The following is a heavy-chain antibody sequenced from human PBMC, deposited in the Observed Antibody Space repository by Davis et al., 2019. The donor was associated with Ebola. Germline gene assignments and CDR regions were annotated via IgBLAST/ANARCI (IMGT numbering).Heavy chain of an antibody. V-gene: IGHV3-48*04. CDR3: ARDGGCSSSWYTAEYYYYGMDV. Sequence: GSLRLSCAPSGFTFSSYSMTWVRQAPAKGLEWVSYISSSSSTKYYADSVKGRFTIPRDNAKNSLYLQMNSLRAEDTAVYYCARDGGCSSSWYTAEYYYYGMDVWGQGTTVTVSS. D-gene: IGHD6-13*01. CDR2: ISSSSSTK. CDR1: GFTFSSYS. J-gene: IGHJ6*02.